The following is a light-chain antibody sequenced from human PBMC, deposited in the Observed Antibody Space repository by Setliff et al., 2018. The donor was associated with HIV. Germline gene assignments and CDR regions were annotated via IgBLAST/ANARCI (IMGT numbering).Light chain of an antibody. CDR2: DVS. CDR1: SSDVGSYNF. CDR3: CSYTSSLTYV. V-gene: IGLV2-14*03. Sequence: QSVLTQPASVSGSPGQSITISCSGTSSDVGSYNFVSWYQQHPGKAPQLIIYDVSQRPSGVSSRFSGSKSGNTASPTISGLQAEDQADYYCCSYTSSLTYVFGTGTKVTVL. J-gene: IGLJ1*01.